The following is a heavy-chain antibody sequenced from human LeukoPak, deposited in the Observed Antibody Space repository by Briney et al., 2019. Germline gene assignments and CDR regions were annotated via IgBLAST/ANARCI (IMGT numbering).Heavy chain of an antibody. CDR3: ARGSSSGYYYVFDY. CDR1: GGSISSGGYY. J-gene: IGHJ4*02. V-gene: IGHV4-31*03. CDR2: IYSSGST. Sequence: PSETLSLTCTVSGGSISSGGYYWSWIRQHPGKGLEWIGYIYSSGSTYYNPSLKSRVTISGDTSKNQFSLKLSSVTAADTAVYYCARGSSSGYYYVFDYWGQGTLVTVSS. D-gene: IGHD3-22*01.